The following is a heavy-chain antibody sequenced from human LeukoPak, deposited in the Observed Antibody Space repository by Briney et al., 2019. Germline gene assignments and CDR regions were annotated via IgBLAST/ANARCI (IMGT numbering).Heavy chain of an antibody. CDR1: GGTFSSYA. CDR2: IIPILGIA. D-gene: IGHD3-22*01. V-gene: IGHV1-69*04. CDR3: ATYYDSSGYYYYFDY. J-gene: IGHJ4*02. Sequence: SVKVSCKASGGTFSSYAISWVRQAPGQGLEWMGRIIPILGIANYAQKFQGRVTITADKSTSTAYMELSSLRSEDTAVYYCATYYDSSGYYYYFDYWGQGTLVTVSS.